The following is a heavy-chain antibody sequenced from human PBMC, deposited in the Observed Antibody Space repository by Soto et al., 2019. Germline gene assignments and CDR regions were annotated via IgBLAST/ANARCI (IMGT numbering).Heavy chain of an antibody. CDR1: GGSISSYY. Sequence: SETLSLTCTVSGGSISSYYWSWIRQPPGKGLEWIGYIYYSGSTNYNPSLKSRVTISVDTSKNQFSLKLGSVTAADTAVYYCARDRGSHNWFDPWGQGTLVTVSS. J-gene: IGHJ5*02. CDR2: IYYSGST. D-gene: IGHD1-26*01. V-gene: IGHV4-59*01. CDR3: ARDRGSHNWFDP.